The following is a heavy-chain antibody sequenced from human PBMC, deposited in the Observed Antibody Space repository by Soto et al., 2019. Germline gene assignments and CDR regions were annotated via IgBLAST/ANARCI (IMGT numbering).Heavy chain of an antibody. CDR3: ARAPSGYYGFDP. CDR2: ISYDGSNK. J-gene: IGHJ5*02. Sequence: GGSLRLSCAASGFTFSSYAMHWVRQAPGKGLEWVAVISYDGSNKYYADSVKGRFTISRDNSKNTLYLQMNGLRAEDTAGYYCARAPSGYYGFDPWGQGTLVTVSS. CDR1: GFTFSSYA. V-gene: IGHV3-30-3*01. D-gene: IGHD3-3*01.